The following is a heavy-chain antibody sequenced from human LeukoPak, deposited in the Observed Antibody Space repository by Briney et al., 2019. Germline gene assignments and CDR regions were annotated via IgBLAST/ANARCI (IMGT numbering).Heavy chain of an antibody. Sequence: KPSETLSLTCTVSGYSISSGYYWGWIRQPPGKGLEWIGSIYHSGSTHYNPSLKTRLTMSVDTSKNQFSLKLNSVTAADTAVYYCARLITGTTTAFDIWGQGTVVTVSS. CDR3: ARLITGTTTAFDI. CDR2: IYHSGST. CDR1: GYSISSGYY. D-gene: IGHD1-7*01. J-gene: IGHJ3*02. V-gene: IGHV4-38-2*02.